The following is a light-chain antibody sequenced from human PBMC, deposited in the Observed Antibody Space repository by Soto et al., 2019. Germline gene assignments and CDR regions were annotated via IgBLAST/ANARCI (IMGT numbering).Light chain of an antibody. CDR1: SSDVGGYNY. CDR2: DVS. J-gene: IGLJ2*01. V-gene: IGLV2-14*01. Sequence: QSALTQPASVSGSPGQSITISCTGTSSDVGGYNYVSWYQQHPGKAPKLMIYDVSNRPSGVSNRFSGSKSGNTASLTISGLQAEDEADYYCNSYTSSYTLVFGGGTKVTVL. CDR3: NSYTSSYTLV.